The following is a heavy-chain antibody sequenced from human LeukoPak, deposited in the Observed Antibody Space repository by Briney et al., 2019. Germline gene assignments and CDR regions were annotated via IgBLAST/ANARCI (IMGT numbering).Heavy chain of an antibody. V-gene: IGHV3-23*01. CDR2: ITGRGDRT. CDR1: GFTFSSYA. Sequence: QPGGSLRLSCEASGFTFSSYAMSWVRQAPGKGLEGVSAITGRGDRTYYADSVKGRFTISRDNSKNTLYLQMNSLRAEDTAVYHCAKDSGSSGWYFDYWGQGTLVTVSS. J-gene: IGHJ4*02. D-gene: IGHD6-19*01. CDR3: AKDSGSSGWYFDY.